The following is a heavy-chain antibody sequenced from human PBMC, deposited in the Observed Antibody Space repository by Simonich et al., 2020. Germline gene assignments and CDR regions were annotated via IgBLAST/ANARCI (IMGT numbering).Heavy chain of an antibody. D-gene: IGHD3-22*01. V-gene: IGHV3-23*01. CDR1: GFTFSSYA. Sequence: GGGLVQPGGSLRPSCAASGFTFSSYAMSWVRQAPGKGREWVQAISGSGGSTYYADSVKGRFTISRDNSKNTLYLQMNSLRAEDTAVYYCAKDLGERITMIVVVIDAFDIWGQGTMVTVSS. J-gene: IGHJ3*02. CDR3: AKDLGERITMIVVVIDAFDI. CDR2: ISGSGGST.